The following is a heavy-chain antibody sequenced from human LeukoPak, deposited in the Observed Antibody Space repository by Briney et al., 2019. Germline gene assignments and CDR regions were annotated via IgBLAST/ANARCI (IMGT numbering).Heavy chain of an antibody. D-gene: IGHD3-10*01. J-gene: IGHJ4*02. CDR2: ISSSGSTI. CDR1: GFTFGSYE. CDR3: ARGQYYYGSGSYSFDY. V-gene: IGHV3-48*03. Sequence: GGSLRLSCAASGFTFGSYEMNWVRQAPGKGLEWVSYISSSGSTIYYADSVRGRFTISRDNAKNSLYLQMNSLRAEDTAVYYCARGQYYYGSGSYSFDYWGQGTLVTVSS.